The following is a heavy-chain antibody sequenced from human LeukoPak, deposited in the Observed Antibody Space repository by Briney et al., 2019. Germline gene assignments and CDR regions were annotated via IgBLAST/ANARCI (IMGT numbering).Heavy chain of an antibody. CDR1: GFTFSSYR. D-gene: IGHD2-21*01. CDR3: ARNIPVTRWGY. V-gene: IGHV3-21*01. J-gene: IGHJ4*02. Sequence: GGSLRLSCSASGFTFSSYRMNWVRQPPGKGLEWVSSISGTGDYLYYADSVKGRFTISRDNAKDSLYLQMNSLRAEDTAVYYCARNIPVTRWGYWGQGTLVTVSS. CDR2: ISGTGDYL.